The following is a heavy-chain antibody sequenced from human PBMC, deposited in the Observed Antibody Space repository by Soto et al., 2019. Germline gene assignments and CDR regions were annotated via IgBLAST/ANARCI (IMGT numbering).Heavy chain of an antibody. J-gene: IGHJ5*02. CDR3: ARRDSGNYGRQWFDP. V-gene: IGHV4-34*01. CDR1: GESFSGYY. D-gene: IGHD3-10*01. Sequence: QVQLQQWGAGLLKPSETLSLTCAVYGESFSGYYWSWIRQPPGKGLEWIGEINHSGSTNYNSSLKRRVTISVDTSKNQFSLKLSSVTAADTAVYYCARRDSGNYGRQWFDPWGQGTLVTVSS. CDR2: INHSGST.